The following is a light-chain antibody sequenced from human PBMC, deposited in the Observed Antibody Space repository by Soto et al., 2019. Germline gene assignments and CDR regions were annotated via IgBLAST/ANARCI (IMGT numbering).Light chain of an antibody. V-gene: IGKV3-11*01. J-gene: IGKJ1*01. CDR1: QSVSSY. CDR2: DAS. Sequence: EIVLTHSPATLSVSTCERAALSCRASQSVSSYLAWYQQKPGQAPRLLIYDASNRATGIPARFSGSGSGTDFTLTISSLEPEDFAVYYCQQRSNWTWTFGQGTKVAIK. CDR3: QQRSNWTWT.